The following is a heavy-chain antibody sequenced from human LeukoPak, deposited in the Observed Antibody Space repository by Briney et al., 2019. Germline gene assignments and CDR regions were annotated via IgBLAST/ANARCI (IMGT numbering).Heavy chain of an antibody. D-gene: IGHD5-24*01. CDR1: GGSFTNYY. CDR2: MYYSGHS. CDR3: ARTEMATSPRGYFDL. Sequence: SETLSLTCTVSGGSFTNYYWSWIRQPPGKGPEWIGFMYYSGHSNYNPSLQSRVSMSVDTSKRQFSLTLSSVTAADTAVYYCARTEMATSPRGYFDLWSQGTLVTVSS. J-gene: IGHJ4*02. V-gene: IGHV4-59*01.